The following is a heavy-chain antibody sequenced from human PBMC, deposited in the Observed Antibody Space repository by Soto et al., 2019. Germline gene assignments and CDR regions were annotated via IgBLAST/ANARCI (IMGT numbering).Heavy chain of an antibody. CDR1: GGSISSGGYY. D-gene: IGHD3-22*01. CDR3: ARDTYYYDSSGYAINWFDP. J-gene: IGHJ5*02. Sequence: QVQLQESGPGLVKPSQTLSLTCTVSGGSISSGGYYWSWIRQHPGKGLEWIGYIYYSGSTYYNPSLKSQVTISVDTSKNQFYLKLSSVTAADTAVYYCARDTYYYDSSGYAINWFDPWGQGTLVTVSS. V-gene: IGHV4-31*01. CDR2: IYYSGST.